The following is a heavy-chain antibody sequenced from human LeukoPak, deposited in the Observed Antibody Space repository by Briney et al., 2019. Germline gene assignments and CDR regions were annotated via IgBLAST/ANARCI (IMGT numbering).Heavy chain of an antibody. J-gene: IGHJ6*03. V-gene: IGHV6-1*01. CDR3: AREGSYSSSWTPWDYYYYMDV. Sequence: SQTLALTCAISGDSVSSNSAAWNWIRQSPSRGLEWLGRTYYRSKWYNDYAVSVKSRITINPDTSKNQFSLQLNSVTPEDTAVYYCAREGSYSSSWTPWDYYYYMDVWGKGTTVTVSS. CDR1: GDSVSSNSAA. D-gene: IGHD6-13*01. CDR2: TYYRSKWYN.